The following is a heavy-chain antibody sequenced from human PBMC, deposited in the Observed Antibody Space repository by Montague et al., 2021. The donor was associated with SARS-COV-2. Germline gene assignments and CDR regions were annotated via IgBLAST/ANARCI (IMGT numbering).Heavy chain of an antibody. J-gene: IGHJ4*02. CDR2: IYYSGST. CDR1: GGSISSYY. Sequence: SETLSLTCTVSGGSISSYYWSWIRQPPGKGLEWIGYIYYSGSTNYNPSLKSRVTISVDTSKNQFSLKLSSVTAADTAVYYCARAPVAHITIYDVVNSFDYWGQGTLVTVSS. D-gene: IGHD3-3*01. CDR3: ARAPVAHITIYDVVNSFDY. V-gene: IGHV4-59*01.